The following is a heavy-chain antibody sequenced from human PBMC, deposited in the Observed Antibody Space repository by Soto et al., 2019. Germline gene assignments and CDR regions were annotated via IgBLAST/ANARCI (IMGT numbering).Heavy chain of an antibody. V-gene: IGHV1-24*01. CDR2: FDPEDGET. CDR1: GYTLTELS. Sequence: QVQLVQSGAEVKKPGASVKFSCKVSGYTLTELSMPRVRQAPGKGREWMGGFDPEDGETIYEQQFQGRVTMTEDTSTDAAYMELSSLRSEDTAVYYCSTDHDAFDIWGQGTMVTVSS. CDR3: STDHDAFDI. J-gene: IGHJ3*02.